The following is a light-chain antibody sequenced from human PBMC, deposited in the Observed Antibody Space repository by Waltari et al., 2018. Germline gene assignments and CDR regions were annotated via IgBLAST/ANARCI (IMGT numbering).Light chain of an antibody. CDR1: QSVSSY. CDR2: DAS. V-gene: IGKV3-11*01. Sequence: EIVLTQSPATLSLSPGERATLSCRASQSVSSYLAWYQQKPGQAPRLLIYDASNRATGIPARFRGSGSGTDFTLTNSSLEPEDFAVYYCQQRSHWPTFGGGTKVEIK. J-gene: IGKJ4*01. CDR3: QQRSHWPT.